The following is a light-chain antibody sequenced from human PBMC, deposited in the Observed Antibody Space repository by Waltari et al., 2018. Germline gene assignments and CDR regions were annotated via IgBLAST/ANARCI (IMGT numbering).Light chain of an antibody. CDR2: DDY. J-gene: IGLJ3*02. Sequence: QSVLTQPPSVSAAPGQKVTVSCSGSSSNIENNYVSWYQQLPGPAPKLLIYDDYARPAGIPDRFSGSKSGTSATLGITGLQTGDEADYYCGTWDSSLRAVVFGGGTKLTVL. CDR3: GTWDSSLRAVV. CDR1: SSNIENNY. V-gene: IGLV1-51*01.